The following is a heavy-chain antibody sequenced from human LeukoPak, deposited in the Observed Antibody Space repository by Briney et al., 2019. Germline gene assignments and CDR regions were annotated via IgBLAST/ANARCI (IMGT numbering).Heavy chain of an antibody. V-gene: IGHV4-61*02. CDR3: ARDSYYYDSRGYYRFDY. D-gene: IGHD3-22*01. Sequence: SQTLSLTCTVSGGSISSGNYYWSWIRLPAGKGLEWIGRIYASGITKYNPSLKSRVTISVDTSKNQFSLKLRSVTAADTAVYYCARDSYYYDSRGYYRFDYWGQGTLVTVSS. CDR2: IYASGIT. CDR1: GGSISSGNYY. J-gene: IGHJ4*02.